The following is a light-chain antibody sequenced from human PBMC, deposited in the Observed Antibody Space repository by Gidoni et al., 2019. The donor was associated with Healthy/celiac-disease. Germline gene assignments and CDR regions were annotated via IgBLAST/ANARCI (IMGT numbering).Light chain of an antibody. CDR2: STS. CDR1: TGAVTSGYY. J-gene: IGLJ2*01. Sequence: QTVVTQEPSLTLSPGGTVTLTCASSTGAVTSGYYPNWFQQKPGQAPRALIYSTSNKNPRTPARFSGSLLGGKAALTLSGVQPEDEAEYYCLLYYGGAHVVFGGGTKLTVL. V-gene: IGLV7-43*01. CDR3: LLYYGGAHVV.